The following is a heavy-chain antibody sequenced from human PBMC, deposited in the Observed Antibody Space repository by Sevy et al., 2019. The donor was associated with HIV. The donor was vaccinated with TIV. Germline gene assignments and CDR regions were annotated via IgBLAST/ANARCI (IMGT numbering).Heavy chain of an antibody. J-gene: IGHJ4*02. CDR2: ISSSSTYI. V-gene: IGHV3-21*01. D-gene: IGHD1-1*01. CDR3: ARGQNGKYDY. Sequence: GGSLRLSCAASGFTFSSYSMTWVRQAPGKGLEWVSSISSSSTYIFYADSVKGRFTISIDNAKNSLYLQMNTLRAEDSALYYCARGQNGKYDYWGQGTLVTVSS. CDR1: GFTFSSYS.